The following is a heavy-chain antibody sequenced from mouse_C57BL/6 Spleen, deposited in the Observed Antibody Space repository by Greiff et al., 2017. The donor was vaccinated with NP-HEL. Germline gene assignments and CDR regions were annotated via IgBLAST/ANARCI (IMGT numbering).Heavy chain of an antibody. Sequence: EVQLQQSGPELVKPGASVKISCKASGYTFTDYYMNWVKQSHGKSLEWIGDINPNNGGTSYNQKFKGKATLTVDKSSSTAYMELRSLTSEDSAVYYCAILGVPFDYWGQGTTLTVSS. J-gene: IGHJ2*01. V-gene: IGHV1-26*01. CDR3: AILGVPFDY. D-gene: IGHD1-1*01. CDR2: INPNNGGT. CDR1: GYTFTDYY.